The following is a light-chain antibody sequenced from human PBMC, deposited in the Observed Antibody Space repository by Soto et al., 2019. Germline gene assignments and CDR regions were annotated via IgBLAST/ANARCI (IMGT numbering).Light chain of an antibody. J-gene: IGLJ3*02. Sequence: QSLLTQPPSVSGAPGQRGTISCTGSSSNIGAGYDVHWYQQLPGTAPKLLIYGNSNRPSGVPDRFSGSKSGTSASLAITGLQAEDEADYYCQSYDSSLSWVFGGGTKLTVL. CDR1: SSNIGAGYD. V-gene: IGLV1-40*01. CDR3: QSYDSSLSWV. CDR2: GNS.